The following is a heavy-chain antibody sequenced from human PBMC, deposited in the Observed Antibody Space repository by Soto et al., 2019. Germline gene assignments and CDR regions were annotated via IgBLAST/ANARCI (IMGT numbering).Heavy chain of an antibody. CDR3: ARCSGGSCYIDY. Sequence: SETLSLTCTFSGGSISSGGYYWNWIRQHPGKGLEWIGDIYSSGSTSYNPSLESRVTISVDTSKNQFSLKLSSVTAADTAVYYCARCSGGSCYIDYWGPGTLVTVSS. D-gene: IGHD2-15*01. V-gene: IGHV4-61*08. CDR1: GGSISSGGYY. CDR2: IYSSGST. J-gene: IGHJ4*02.